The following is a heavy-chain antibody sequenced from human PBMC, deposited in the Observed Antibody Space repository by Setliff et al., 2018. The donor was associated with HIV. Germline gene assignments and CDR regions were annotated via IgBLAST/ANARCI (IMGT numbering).Heavy chain of an antibody. CDR3: ARDRIPKRGYTYREPDFDS. D-gene: IGHD3-16*02. J-gene: IGHJ4*02. Sequence: ASVKVSCKASGYTFTSHTIHWVRQAPGQGLEWMGWLNTGNGNTKYSQKFQDRVTITRDTSASTGYMEVNSLRPEDTAVYYCARDRIPKRGYTYREPDFDSWGQGTLVTV. CDR2: LNTGNGNT. CDR1: GYTFTSHT. V-gene: IGHV1-3*04.